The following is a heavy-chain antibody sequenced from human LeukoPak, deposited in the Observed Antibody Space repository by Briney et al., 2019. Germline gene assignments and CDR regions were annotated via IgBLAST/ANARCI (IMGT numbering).Heavy chain of an antibody. J-gene: IGHJ5*02. D-gene: IGHD5-18*01. CDR3: ARERSNTQAMAMGASWLDP. CDR1: GYTFISYY. V-gene: IGHV1-46*01. CDR2: IDPGSSRT. Sequence: ASVKVSCKASGYTFISYYMQWVRQAPGQGLEWMGVIDPGSSRTNYAQKFQGRITVTRDTSTNTVYMELSNLRSEDTAVYYCARERSNTQAMAMGASWLDPWGQGTPVTVSS.